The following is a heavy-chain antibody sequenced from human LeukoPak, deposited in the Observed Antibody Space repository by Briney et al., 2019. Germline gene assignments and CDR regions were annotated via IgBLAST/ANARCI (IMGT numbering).Heavy chain of an antibody. D-gene: IGHD2/OR15-2a*01. J-gene: IGHJ4*02. CDR3: ARGGLSIMGY. CDR2: ISSSGSTK. Sequence: GGSLRLSCGASGITFSSYSMNWVRQAPGKGLEWVSYISSSGSTKHYADSVKGRFTISRDNAGNSLYLQMNSLRAEDTAVYFCARGGLSIMGYWGQGTLVTVSS. CDR1: GITFSSYS. V-gene: IGHV3-48*01.